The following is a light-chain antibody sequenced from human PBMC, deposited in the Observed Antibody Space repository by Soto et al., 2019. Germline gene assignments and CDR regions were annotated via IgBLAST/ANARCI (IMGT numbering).Light chain of an antibody. CDR2: AAF. J-gene: IGKJ2*01. Sequence: DIQMTQSPSSLSASIGDRVTITCRASQSIDNYLNWYQQRPGKAPKFLIYAAFSLPSGVPSRFSGSGSGTDFTLTISSLQPEDSANSFCQQSYRPPYTFGQGTKLEIK. CDR3: QQSYRPPYT. CDR1: QSIDNY. V-gene: IGKV1-39*01.